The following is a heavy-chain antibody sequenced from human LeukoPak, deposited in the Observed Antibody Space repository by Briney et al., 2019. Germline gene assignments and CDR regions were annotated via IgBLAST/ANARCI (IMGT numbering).Heavy chain of an antibody. CDR2: ISSSSTYI. Sequence: GGSLRLSCAASRFTFSSYTMNWVRQAPGKGLEWVSSISSSSTYINYADSVKGRFTISRDNAKNSLYLQMNSLRAEDTAVYYCARGLDYWGQGTLVTVSS. CDR3: ARGLDY. J-gene: IGHJ4*02. CDR1: RFTFSSYT. V-gene: IGHV3-21*01.